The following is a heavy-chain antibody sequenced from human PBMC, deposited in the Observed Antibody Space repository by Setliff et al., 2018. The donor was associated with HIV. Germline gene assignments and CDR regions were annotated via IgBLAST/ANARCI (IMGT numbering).Heavy chain of an antibody. CDR3: ARDQSDYNVLTGFGDFDY. CDR1: GIPIDRVYS. D-gene: IGHD3-9*01. CDR2: ISHSGST. J-gene: IGHJ4*01. V-gene: IGHV4-38-2*02. Sequence: SETLSLTCGVSGIPIDRVYSWAWIRQPPGKGLEWIGTISHSGSTHYNSPLQDRISISIDTSKNQFSLTLTSVTAADTAMYYCARDQSDYNVLTGFGDFDYWGHGTLVTSPQ.